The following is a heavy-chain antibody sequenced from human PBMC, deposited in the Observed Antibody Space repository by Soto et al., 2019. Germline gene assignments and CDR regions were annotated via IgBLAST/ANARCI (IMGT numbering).Heavy chain of an antibody. V-gene: IGHV4-34*01. D-gene: IGHD4-17*01. J-gene: IGHJ4*02. Sequence: PSETLYLTSAVYGGSFNWYYWSWIRQPPGKGLEWIGEINHSGSTNYNPSLKSRVTISVDTSKSQFALKLSSVTAADTAVYYCASGYGGDYWGQGTLVTVPS. CDR3: ASGYGGDY. CDR2: INHSGST. CDR1: GGSFNWYY.